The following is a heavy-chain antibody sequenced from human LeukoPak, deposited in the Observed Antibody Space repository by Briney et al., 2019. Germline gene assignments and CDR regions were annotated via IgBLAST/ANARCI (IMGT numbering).Heavy chain of an antibody. Sequence: GGSLRLSCAASGFNFNGYVLHWVRQAPGKELEWVGLTSFDGSLTYADSVKGRFSISRDSSKNTLYLQMNSLRAEDTAIYYCAKFFLPYLAGGTGSRWGQGTLVTVSS. V-gene: IGHV3-30*18. CDR1: GFNFNGYV. CDR3: AKFFLPYLAGGTGSR. CDR2: TSFDGSLT. D-gene: IGHD3-10*01. J-gene: IGHJ4*02.